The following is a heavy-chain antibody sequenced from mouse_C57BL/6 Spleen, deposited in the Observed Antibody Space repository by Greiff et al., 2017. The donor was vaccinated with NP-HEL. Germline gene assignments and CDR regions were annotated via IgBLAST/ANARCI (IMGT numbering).Heavy chain of an antibody. CDR3: AREDLEGMDY. CDR1: GFTFSSYA. J-gene: IGHJ4*01. Sequence: EVQLVESGGGLVKPGGSLKLSCAASGFTFSSYAMSWVRQTPEKRLEWVATISDGGSYTYYPDNVKGRFTISRDNAKNNLYLQMSHLKSEDTAMYYCAREDLEGMDYWGQGTSVTVSS. CDR2: ISDGGSYT. V-gene: IGHV5-4*01.